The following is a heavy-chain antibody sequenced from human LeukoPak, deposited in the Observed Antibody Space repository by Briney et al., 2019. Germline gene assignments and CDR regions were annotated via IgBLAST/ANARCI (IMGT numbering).Heavy chain of an antibody. CDR3: ARDREVTMARGVIASYGMDV. CDR1: GFTFSSYE. J-gene: IGHJ6*02. V-gene: IGHV3-48*03. D-gene: IGHD3-10*01. CDR2: ISSSGSTI. Sequence: PGGSLRLSCAASGFTFSSYEMNWVRQAPGKGLEWVSYISSSGSTIYYADSVKGRFTISRDNAKNSLYLQMNSLRAGDTAVYYYARDREVTMARGVIASYGMDVWGQGTTVTVSS.